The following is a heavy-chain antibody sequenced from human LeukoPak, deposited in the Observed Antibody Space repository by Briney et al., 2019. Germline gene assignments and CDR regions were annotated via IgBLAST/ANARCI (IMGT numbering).Heavy chain of an antibody. Sequence: SETLSLTCTVSGGSISSYYWSWIRQPAGKGLEWIGRIYTSGSTNYNPSLKSRVTMSVDTSKNQFSLKLSSVTAADTAVYYCARAGVRYYYDSSGYRLSFDYWGQGTLVTVSS. V-gene: IGHV4-4*07. CDR2: IYTSGST. CDR3: ARAGVRYYYDSSGYRLSFDY. CDR1: GGSISSYY. J-gene: IGHJ4*02. D-gene: IGHD3-22*01.